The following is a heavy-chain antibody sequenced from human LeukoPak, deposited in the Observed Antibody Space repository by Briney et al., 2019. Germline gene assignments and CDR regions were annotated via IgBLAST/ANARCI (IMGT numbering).Heavy chain of an antibody. D-gene: IGHD3-22*01. Sequence: SGTLSLTCTVSAGSISNYYWSWIRQPPGKGLEWIGHIYSSGSTNYNPSLKSRVTISVDTSKNQFSLKLSSVTAADTAVYYCARGRLYYDSTGYYLWGQGTLVTVSS. CDR1: AGSISNYY. J-gene: IGHJ5*02. V-gene: IGHV4-59*01. CDR2: IYSSGST. CDR3: ARGRLYYDSTGYYL.